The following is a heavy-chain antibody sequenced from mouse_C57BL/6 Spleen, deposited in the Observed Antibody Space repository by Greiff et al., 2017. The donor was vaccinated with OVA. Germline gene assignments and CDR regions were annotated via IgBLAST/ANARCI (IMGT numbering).Heavy chain of an antibody. J-gene: IGHJ3*01. D-gene: IGHD2-5*01. Sequence: EVMLVESGEGLVKPGGSLKLSCAASGFTFSSYAMSWVRQTPEKRLEWVAYISSGGDYIYYADTVKGRFTISRDNARNTLYLQMSSLKSEDTAMYYCTRDPAYYSNYPAWFAYWGQGTLVTVSA. CDR3: TRDPAYYSNYPAWFAY. CDR2: ISSGGDYI. CDR1: GFTFSSYA. V-gene: IGHV5-9-1*02.